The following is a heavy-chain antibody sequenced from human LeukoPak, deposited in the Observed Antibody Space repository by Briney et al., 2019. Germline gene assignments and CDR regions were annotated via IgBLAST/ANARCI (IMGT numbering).Heavy chain of an antibody. J-gene: IGHJ5*02. V-gene: IGHV1-8*01. CDR1: GYTFTSYD. CDR3: ARRKGNYDILTGYTNWFDP. CDR2: MNPNSGNT. Sequence: ASVKVSCKASGYTFTSYDINWVRQATGQGHEWMGWMNPNSGNTGYAQKFQGRVTMTRNTSISTAYMELSSLRSEDTAVYYCARRKGNYDILTGYTNWFDPWGQGTLVTVSS. D-gene: IGHD3-9*01.